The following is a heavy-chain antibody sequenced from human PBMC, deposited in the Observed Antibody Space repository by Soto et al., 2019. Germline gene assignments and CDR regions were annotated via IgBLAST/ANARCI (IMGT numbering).Heavy chain of an antibody. V-gene: IGHV3-33*01. Sequence: QVQLVESGGGVVQPGQSLRLSCAASGFTVSNYGMHWVRQAPGKGLEWVAVIWKEGNNKYYRDSVKGRFTISRDNSKNTLDLPMSILRGDDTAVYYCARREGWTDEAVDIWGQATMVTVSS. J-gene: IGHJ3*02. CDR1: GFTVSNYG. D-gene: IGHD2-15*01. CDR3: ARREGWTDEAVDI. CDR2: IWKEGNNK.